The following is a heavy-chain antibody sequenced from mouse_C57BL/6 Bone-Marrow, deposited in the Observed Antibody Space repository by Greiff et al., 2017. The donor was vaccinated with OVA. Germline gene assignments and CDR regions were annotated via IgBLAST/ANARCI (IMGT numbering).Heavy chain of an antibody. V-gene: IGHV2-9-1*01. D-gene: IGHD2-2*01. Sequence: VKVVESGPGLVAPSQSLSITCTVSGFSLTSYAISWVRQPPGKGLEWLGVIWTGGGTNYNSALKSRLSISKDNSKSQVFLKMNSLQTDDTARYYCAREALYGYAWFAYWGQGTLVTVSA. CDR1: GFSLTSYA. CDR3: AREALYGYAWFAY. CDR2: IWTGGGT. J-gene: IGHJ3*01.